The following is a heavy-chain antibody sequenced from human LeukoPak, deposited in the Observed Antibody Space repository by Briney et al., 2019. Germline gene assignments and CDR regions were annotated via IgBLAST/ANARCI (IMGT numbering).Heavy chain of an antibody. D-gene: IGHD3-10*02. J-gene: IGHJ3*02. CDR3: ARAGYYYVPGAFDI. Sequence: SETLSLTSTVSGGSISSSSYYWGWIRQPPGKGLEWIGSIYYSGSTYYNPSLKSRVTISVDKSKNQFSLKLSSVAAADTAVYYCARAGYYYVPGAFDIWGQGTMVTVSS. V-gene: IGHV4-39*07. CDR2: IYYSGST. CDR1: GGSISSSSYY.